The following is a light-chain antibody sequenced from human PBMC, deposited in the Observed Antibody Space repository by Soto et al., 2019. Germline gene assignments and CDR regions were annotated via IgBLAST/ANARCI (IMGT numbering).Light chain of an antibody. Sequence: QSALTQPASVSGSLGQSITISCTGTSSDVGGYNYVSWYQQHPGKAPKLMIYEVSNRPSGISHRFSGSRSGNTASLTISGLQAEDEADYYCCSYTDNTTPVFGGGTKLTVL. CDR2: EVS. CDR1: SSDVGGYNY. CDR3: CSYTDNTTPV. V-gene: IGLV2-14*01. J-gene: IGLJ3*02.